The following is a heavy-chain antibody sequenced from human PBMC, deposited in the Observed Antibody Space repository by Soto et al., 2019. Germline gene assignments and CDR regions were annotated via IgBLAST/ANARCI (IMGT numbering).Heavy chain of an antibody. J-gene: IGHJ5*02. CDR1: GFTFSSYA. Sequence: RRLSCASSGFTFSSYAMHWVRQAPGKGLEWVAVISYDGSKKYYADSVKGGFTISRDNSKNTLYLQMNSLRAEDTAVYYCATGPSGSYSWFAPWGQGTLATV. CDR2: ISYDGSKK. D-gene: IGHD1-26*01. V-gene: IGHV3-30-3*01. CDR3: ATGPSGSYSWFAP.